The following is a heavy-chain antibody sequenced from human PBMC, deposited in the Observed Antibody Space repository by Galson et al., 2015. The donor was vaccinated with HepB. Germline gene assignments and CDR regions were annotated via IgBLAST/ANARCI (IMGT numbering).Heavy chain of an antibody. CDR2: ISSSSSYI. D-gene: IGHD3-3*01. V-gene: IGHV3-21*01. Sequence: SLRLSCAASGFTFSSYSMNWVRQAPGKGLEWVSSISSSSSYIYYADSVKGRFTISRDNAKNSLYLQMNSLRAEDTAVYYCARGPHYDFWSGYYTFFYFDYWGQGTLVTVSS. CDR1: GFTFSSYS. CDR3: ARGPHYDFWSGYYTFFYFDY. J-gene: IGHJ4*02.